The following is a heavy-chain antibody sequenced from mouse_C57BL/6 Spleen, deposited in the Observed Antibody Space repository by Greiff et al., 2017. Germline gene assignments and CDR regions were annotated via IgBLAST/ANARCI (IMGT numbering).Heavy chain of an antibody. CDR1: GFTFNTYA. Sequence: EVQRVESGGGLVQPKGSLKLSCAASGFTFNTYAMHWVRQAPGKGLEWVARIRSKSSNYATYYADSVKDRFTISRDDSQSMLYLQMNNLKTEDTAMYYCVRGDDYGSSYDVSWFAYWGQGTLVTVSA. D-gene: IGHD1-1*01. CDR3: VRGDDYGSSYDVSWFAY. CDR2: IRSKSSNYAT. J-gene: IGHJ3*01. V-gene: IGHV10-3*01.